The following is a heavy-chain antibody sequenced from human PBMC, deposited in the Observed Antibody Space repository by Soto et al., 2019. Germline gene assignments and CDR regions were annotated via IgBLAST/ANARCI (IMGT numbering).Heavy chain of an antibody. CDR3: AKALRLHSRYCYYMDA. D-gene: IGHD6-25*01. J-gene: IGHJ6*03. CDR1: GFTVTSYA. Sequence: EVQLLESGGDLVQPGGSLRLSCAPSGFTVTSYAMSWVRQAPGKGLEWVSTISGSGGNKWYADSVKGRFTISRDSFKTTLYPQMNSLRAEDTAVYYCAKALRLHSRYCYYMDAWGKGTTVTVSS. V-gene: IGHV3-23*01. CDR2: ISGSGGNK.